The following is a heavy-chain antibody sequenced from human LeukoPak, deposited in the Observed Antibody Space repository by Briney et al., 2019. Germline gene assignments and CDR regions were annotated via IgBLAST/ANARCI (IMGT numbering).Heavy chain of an antibody. J-gene: IGHJ4*02. D-gene: IGHD3-22*01. V-gene: IGHV4-4*02. CDR3: ARGRTYYYDSSGYAPAVGPVFDY. Sequence: SETLSLTCAVSGGSISSSNWWSWVRQPPGKGLEWIGEIYHSGSTNYNPSLKSRVTISVDTSKNQFSLKLSSVTAADTAVYYCARGRTYYYDSSGYAPAVGPVFDYWGQGTLVTVSS. CDR2: IYHSGST. CDR1: GGSISSSNW.